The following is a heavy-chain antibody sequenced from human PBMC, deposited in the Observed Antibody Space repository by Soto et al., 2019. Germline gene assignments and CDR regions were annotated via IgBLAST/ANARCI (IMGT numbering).Heavy chain of an antibody. J-gene: IGHJ4*02. CDR1: GYTFTSYG. CDR3: ARDPSPPYYDYVWGSQEEDDY. D-gene: IGHD3-16*01. CDR2: ISAYNGNT. V-gene: IGHV1-18*01. Sequence: QVQLVQSGAEVKKPGASVKVSCKASGYTFTSYGISWVRQAPGQGLEWMGWISAYNGNTNYAQKLQGRVTMTTDTSTSTAYMELRSLRSDDTAVYYCARDPSPPYYDYVWGSQEEDDYWGQGTLVTVSS.